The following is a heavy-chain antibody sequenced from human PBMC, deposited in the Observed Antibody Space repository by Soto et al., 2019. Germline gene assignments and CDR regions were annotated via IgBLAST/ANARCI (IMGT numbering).Heavy chain of an antibody. CDR3: ARVLYYGSGSYSPYGMDV. V-gene: IGHV1-69*01. D-gene: IGHD3-10*01. J-gene: IGHJ6*02. CDR2: VSPPFRTS. Sequence: QVQLVQSGAEVKKPGSSVKVSCTTSGVSFNNNGIGWVRQAPGHGLEWMGGVSPPFRTSNYARKFQGRISITADASTGTVNMALSSLTSEDTAQYYCARVLYYGSGSYSPYGMDVWGQGTTVTVPS. CDR1: GVSFNNNG.